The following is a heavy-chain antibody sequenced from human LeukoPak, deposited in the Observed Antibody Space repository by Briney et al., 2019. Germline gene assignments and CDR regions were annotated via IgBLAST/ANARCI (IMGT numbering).Heavy chain of an antibody. CDR2: INSDGINT. D-gene: IGHD3-22*01. CDR1: GFTFSNYW. V-gene: IGHV3-74*01. Sequence: GGSLRLSCAASGFTFSNYWMHWVRQAPGKGLVWVPRINSDGINTSYADSVKGRFTISRDNAKNTLNLQMNSLRAEDTAVYYCARDLGQYYDTSDNWFDPWGQGTLVTVSS. J-gene: IGHJ5*02. CDR3: ARDLGQYYDTSDNWFDP.